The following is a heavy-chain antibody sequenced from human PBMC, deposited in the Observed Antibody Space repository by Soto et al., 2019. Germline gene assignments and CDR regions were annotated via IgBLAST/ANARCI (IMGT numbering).Heavy chain of an antibody. CDR1: GFTFSSYA. D-gene: IGHD3-9*01. CDR2: ISGSGGST. CDR3: AKGSFELRYFDWLAFYGMDV. Sequence: PGGSLRLSCAASGFTFSSYAMSWVRQAPGKGLEWVSAISGSGGSTYYADSVKGRFTISRDNSKNTLYLQMNSLRAEDTAVYYCAKGSFELRYFDWLAFYGMDVWGQGTTVTVSS. J-gene: IGHJ6*02. V-gene: IGHV3-23*01.